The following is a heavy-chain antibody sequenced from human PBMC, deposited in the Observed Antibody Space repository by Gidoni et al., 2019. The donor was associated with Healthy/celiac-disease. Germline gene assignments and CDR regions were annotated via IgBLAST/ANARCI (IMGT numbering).Heavy chain of an antibody. CDR3: AREWNTYNGNYVDY. V-gene: IGHV4-39*07. J-gene: IGHJ4*02. D-gene: IGHD1-20*01. CDR1: GGSISSSSYY. CDR2: IYYSGST. Sequence: QLQLQESGPGLVKPSETLSLTCTVSGGSISSSSYYWGWIRQPPGKGLEWIGSIYYSGSTYSNPALKSRVTISVDTSKNQFSLKLSSVTAADTAVYYCAREWNTYNGNYVDYWGQGTLVTVSS.